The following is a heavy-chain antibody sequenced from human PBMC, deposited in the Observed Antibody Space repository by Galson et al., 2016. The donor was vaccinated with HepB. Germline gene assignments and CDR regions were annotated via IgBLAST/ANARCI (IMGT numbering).Heavy chain of an antibody. D-gene: IGHD6-13*01. CDR2: ISYDGNNR. J-gene: IGHJ6*02. CDR1: GFTFSSHA. CDR3: ARDPRSGSWLGDYRMDV. V-gene: IGHV3-30*04. Sequence: SLRLSCAASGFTFSSHAIHWVRQAPGKGLEWVALISYDGNNRYYAHSVKGRFTISRDNSKNTLDLQMSNLRVEDTALYYCARDPRSGSWLGDYRMDVWGQGTTVTVSS.